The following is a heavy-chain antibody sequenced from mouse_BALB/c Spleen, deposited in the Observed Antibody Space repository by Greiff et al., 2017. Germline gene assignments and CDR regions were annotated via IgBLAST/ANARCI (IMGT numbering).Heavy chain of an antibody. CDR1: GFSLTGYG. CDR2: IWGDGST. V-gene: IGHV2-6-7*01. CDR3: ARNKYDDGTGFDY. Sequence: VQLQESGPGLVAPSQSLSITCTVSGFSLTGYGVNWVRQPPGKGLEWLGMIWGDGSTDYNSALKNRLSISKDNSKSQVFLKMNSLQTDDTARYYCARNKYDDGTGFDYWGQGTTLTVSS. D-gene: IGHD2-14*01. J-gene: IGHJ2*01.